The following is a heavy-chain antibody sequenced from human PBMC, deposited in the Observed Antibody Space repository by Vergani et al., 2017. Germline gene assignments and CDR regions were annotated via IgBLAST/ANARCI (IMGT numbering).Heavy chain of an antibody. CDR1: GGSFSGYY. CDR3: ARTYNWNVEDY. CDR2: INHSGST. J-gene: IGHJ4*02. Sequence: QVQLQQWGAGLLKPSETLSLTCAVYGGSFSGYYWSWIRQPPGKGLEWIGEINHSGSTNYNPSRKSRVTISVDTTKNQFSLKLSSVTAADTAVYYCARTYNWNVEDYWGQGTLVTVSS. D-gene: IGHD1-1*01. V-gene: IGHV4-34*01.